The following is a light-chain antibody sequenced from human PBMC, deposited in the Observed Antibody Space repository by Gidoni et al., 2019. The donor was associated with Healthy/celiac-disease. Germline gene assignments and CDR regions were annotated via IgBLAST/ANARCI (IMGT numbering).Light chain of an antibody. CDR1: QSVSSN. Sequence: ELVMTQSPATLSVSPGERATLSCRASQSVSSNLAWYQQKPGQAPRPLISGASTRATGIPARFSGSGSGTEFTLTISSLQSEDFAVYYCQQYNNWWTFGQGTKVEIK. CDR3: QQYNNWWT. V-gene: IGKV3-15*01. J-gene: IGKJ1*01. CDR2: GAS.